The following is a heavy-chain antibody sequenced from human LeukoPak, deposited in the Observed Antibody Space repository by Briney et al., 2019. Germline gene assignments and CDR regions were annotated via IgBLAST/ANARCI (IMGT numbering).Heavy chain of an antibody. V-gene: IGHV3-74*01. Sequence: GGSLRLSCAASGFTFSSYWMHWVRQAPGKGLVWVSRINSDGSSTTYADSVKGRFTISRDNAKNTMYLQMNSLRAEDAAVYYCARGRVVVVAATPTKQYIWFDPWGEGTLVTPSS. J-gene: IGHJ5*02. CDR1: GFTFSSYW. D-gene: IGHD2-15*01. CDR3: ARGRVVVVAATPTKQYIWFDP. CDR2: INSDGSST.